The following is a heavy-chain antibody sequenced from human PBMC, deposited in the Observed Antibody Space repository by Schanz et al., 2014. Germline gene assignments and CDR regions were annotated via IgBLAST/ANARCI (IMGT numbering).Heavy chain of an antibody. V-gene: IGHV3-21*01. D-gene: IGHD6-19*01. CDR2: ISSSGSYI. J-gene: IGHJ4*02. CDR3: AIIGVMVEVAGERADY. Sequence: EVHLVESGGGLVKRGGSLRLSCAASGFTISSYSMNWVRQAPGKGLEWVSSISSSGSYIYYADSVKGRFSISRDNAKNTQLPQMSRQSADDSALECGAIIGVMVEVAGERADYWGQGTLVTVSS. CDR1: GFTISSYS.